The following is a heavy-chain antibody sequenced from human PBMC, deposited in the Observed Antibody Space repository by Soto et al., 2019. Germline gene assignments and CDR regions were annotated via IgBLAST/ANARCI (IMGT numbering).Heavy chain of an antibody. CDR3: ARSRDIVVVPAAIFCY. J-gene: IGHJ4*02. D-gene: IGHD2-2*01. V-gene: IGHV3-21*01. CDR1: GFTFSSFG. Sequence: PGGSLRLSCAASGFTFSSFGMHWVRQAPGKGLEWVSSISSSSSYIYYADSVKGRFTISRDNAKNSLYLQMNSLRAEDTAVYYCARSRDIVVVPAAIFCYWGQGTLVTVSS. CDR2: ISSSSSYI.